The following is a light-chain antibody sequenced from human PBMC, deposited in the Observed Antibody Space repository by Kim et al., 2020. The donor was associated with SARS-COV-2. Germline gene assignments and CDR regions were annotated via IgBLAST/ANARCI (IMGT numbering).Light chain of an antibody. Sequence: EIVMTQSPATLSVSPGERATLSCRASQSVGSDLAWYQQKPGQAPRLVIYGASNRATGIPARFSGSGSGTEFTLSINSLQSEDFADYYCLQYDKGPPITFGQGTRLEIK. J-gene: IGKJ5*01. CDR2: GAS. V-gene: IGKV3-15*01. CDR3: LQYDKGPPIT. CDR1: QSVGSD.